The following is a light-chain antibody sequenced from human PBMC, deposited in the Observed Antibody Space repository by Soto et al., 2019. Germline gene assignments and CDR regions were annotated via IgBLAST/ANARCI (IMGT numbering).Light chain of an antibody. Sequence: QSVLTQPASVSGSPGQSIAISCTGTSSDVGGYNYVSWYQQHPGKAPKLIIFDVTNRPSGVSDRFSGSKSGSTASLTISGLQADDEADYYCTSFAGSGTYVFGNGTKVTVL. J-gene: IGLJ1*01. CDR3: TSFAGSGTYV. V-gene: IGLV2-14*01. CDR2: DVT. CDR1: SSDVGGYNY.